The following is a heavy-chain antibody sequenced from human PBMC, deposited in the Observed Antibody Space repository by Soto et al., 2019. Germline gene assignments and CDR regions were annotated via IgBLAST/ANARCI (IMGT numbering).Heavy chain of an antibody. V-gene: IGHV4-38-2*01. J-gene: IGHJ5*02. CDR1: GYSISSGYY. Sequence: KSSETLSLTCVVSGYSISSGYYWGWIRQPPGKGLEWIGNIYHSGSSNYNPSLKSRVTLSVDTSKNQFSLKLNSVTAADTAVYYCARQNYDSMYDTNWFAPWGQGTMVTVSS. D-gene: IGHD3-22*01. CDR3: ARQNYDSMYDTNWFAP. CDR2: IYHSGSS.